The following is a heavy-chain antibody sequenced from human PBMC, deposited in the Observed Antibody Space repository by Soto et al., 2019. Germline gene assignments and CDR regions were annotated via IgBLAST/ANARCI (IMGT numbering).Heavy chain of an antibody. D-gene: IGHD3-10*01. CDR2: ISSNGGST. CDR3: AYRARASMVRGVIKASWFDP. CDR1: GFTFSSYA. Sequence: PGGSLRLSCSASGFTFSSYAMHWVRQAPGKGLEYVSAISSNGGSTYYADSVKGRFTISRDNSKNTLYLQMSSLRAEDTAVYYCAYRARASMVRGVIKASWFDPWGQGTLVTVSS. J-gene: IGHJ5*02. V-gene: IGHV3-64D*06.